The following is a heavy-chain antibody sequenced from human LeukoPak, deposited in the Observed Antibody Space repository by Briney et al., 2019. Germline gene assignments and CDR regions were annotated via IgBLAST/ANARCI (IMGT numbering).Heavy chain of an antibody. CDR1: GGTFSSYA. J-gene: IGHJ6*03. CDR3: ARVGPAIYGSRTYINYDYYYMDV. CDR2: IIPIFGTA. D-gene: IGHD3-10*01. V-gene: IGHV1-69*06. Sequence: GASVKVSCKASGGTFSSYAISWVRQAPGQGLEWMGGIIPIFGTANYAQKFQGRVTITADKSTSTAYMELSSLRSEDTAVYYCARVGPAIYGSRTYINYDYYYMDVWGEGTTV.